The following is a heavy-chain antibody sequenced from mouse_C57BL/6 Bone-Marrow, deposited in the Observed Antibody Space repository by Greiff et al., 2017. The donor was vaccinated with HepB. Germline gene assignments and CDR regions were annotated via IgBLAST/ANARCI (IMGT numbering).Heavy chain of an antibody. Sequence: DVKLVESGGGLVQSGRSLRLSCATSGFTFSDFYMEWVRQAPGKGLEWIAASRNKANDYTTEYSASVKGRFIVSRDTSQSILYLQMNALRAEDTAIYYCAGSSYAMDYWGQGTSVTVSS. D-gene: IGHD1-1*01. CDR2: SRNKANDYTT. CDR1: GFTFSDFY. CDR3: AGSSYAMDY. V-gene: IGHV7-1*01. J-gene: IGHJ4*01.